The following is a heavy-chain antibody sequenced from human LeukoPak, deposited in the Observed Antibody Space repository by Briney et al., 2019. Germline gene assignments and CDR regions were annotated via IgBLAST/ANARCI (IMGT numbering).Heavy chain of an antibody. D-gene: IGHD2-15*01. V-gene: IGHV3-15*01. CDR1: GFTFSNAW. J-gene: IGHJ4*02. CDR3: ITDIVVVVAAYFSQADD. CDR2: FNSKTVVGTT. Sequence: TGGSLRLSGAASGFTFSNAWMSWVGKAPGKGREWVGRFNSKTVVGTTDYAAPVKGTFTISRDDSKNTLYLQMNSLKTEHTAVYYGITDIVVVVAAYFSQADDWGQGTLVTVSS.